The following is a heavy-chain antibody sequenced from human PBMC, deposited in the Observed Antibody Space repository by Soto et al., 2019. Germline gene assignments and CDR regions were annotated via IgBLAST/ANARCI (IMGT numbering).Heavy chain of an antibody. Sequence: TSETLSLTCAVYGGSFSGYYWSWIRRPPGKGLEWIGEINHSGSTNYNPSLKSRVTISVDTSKNQFSLKLSSVTAADTAVYYCARGPAYYDFWSGYYLFDYWGQGTLVTVSS. J-gene: IGHJ4*02. V-gene: IGHV4-34*01. CDR1: GGSFSGYY. D-gene: IGHD3-3*01. CDR2: INHSGST. CDR3: ARGPAYYDFWSGYYLFDY.